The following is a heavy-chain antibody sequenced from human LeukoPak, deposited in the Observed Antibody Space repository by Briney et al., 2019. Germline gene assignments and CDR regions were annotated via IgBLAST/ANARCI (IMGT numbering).Heavy chain of an antibody. CDR2: IHPKSGDT. CDR1: GYTFTDHY. D-gene: IGHD7-27*01. V-gene: IGHV1-2*02. J-gene: IGHJ4*02. CDR3: ARDHNWGPDY. Sequence: WASVKVSCKTSGYTFTDHYFHWLRQAPGQGLEWMGWIHPKSGDTNYAERFQGRVSLTRDTSTSTAYMELSSLRSDDTAVYYCARDHNWGPDYWGQGTLVSVSS.